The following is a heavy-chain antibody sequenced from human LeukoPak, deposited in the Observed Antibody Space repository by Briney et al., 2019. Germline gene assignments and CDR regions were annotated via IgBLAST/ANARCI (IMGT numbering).Heavy chain of an antibody. D-gene: IGHD4-17*01. Sequence: GGSLRLSCAASGFIFSSYTMNWVRQAPGKGLEWVSYISSSSSYINYADSVKGRFTISRDNAKNSLYLQMNSLRAEDTAVYYCARVSYGDSGYFDYWGQGTLVTVSS. CDR1: GFIFSSYT. CDR3: ARVSYGDSGYFDY. CDR2: ISSSSSYI. J-gene: IGHJ4*02. V-gene: IGHV3-21*05.